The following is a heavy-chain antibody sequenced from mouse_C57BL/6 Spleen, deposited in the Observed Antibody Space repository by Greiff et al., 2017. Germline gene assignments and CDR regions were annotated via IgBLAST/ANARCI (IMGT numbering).Heavy chain of an antibody. J-gene: IGHJ2*01. CDR3: ARGYYFDY. CDR1: GYTFTSST. V-gene: IGHV1-4*01. CDR2: INPSSGYT. Sequence: QVQLQQSGAELARPGASVKMSCKASGYTFTSSTMHWVKQRPGQGLEWIGYINPSSGYTKYNQKFKDKATLTADKSSSTAYMQLSSLTSEDSADYYCARGYYFDYWGQGTTGTASS.